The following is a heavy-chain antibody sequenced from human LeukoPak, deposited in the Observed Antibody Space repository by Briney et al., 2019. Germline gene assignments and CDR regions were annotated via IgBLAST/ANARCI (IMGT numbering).Heavy chain of an antibody. V-gene: IGHV3-48*03. J-gene: IGHJ4*02. CDR2: ICRSGNTI. CDR1: GFTFSRYE. Sequence: GGSLRLSCAVSGFTFSRYEMIWVRQAPGRGVEWMSYICRSGNTIFNSDSAKGRFTISRDNAKNSLYLQLSSLRADDTAVYYCARLGYCDGGSCSSLDSWGQGTLVIVSS. CDR3: ARLGYCDGGSCSSLDS. D-gene: IGHD2-15*01.